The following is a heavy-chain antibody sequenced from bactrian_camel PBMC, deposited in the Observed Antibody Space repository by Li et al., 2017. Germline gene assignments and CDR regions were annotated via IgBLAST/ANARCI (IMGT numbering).Heavy chain of an antibody. CDR3: ATWIGEVYPRGRYRGRLDFDSADFGH. J-gene: IGHJ6*01. CDR2: IDTRGSV. Sequence: HVQLVESGGGSVQAGGSLRLSCEASGGTYSHYRPYCMAWFRQPPGKSREGVAAIDTRGSVTIADSVKGRFTISRDNAKNTLYLQMDSLKIEDTGLYYCATWIGEVYPRGRYRGRLDFDSADFGHWGQGTQVTVS. CDR1: GGTYSHYRPYC. V-gene: IGHV3S53*01. D-gene: IGHD1*01.